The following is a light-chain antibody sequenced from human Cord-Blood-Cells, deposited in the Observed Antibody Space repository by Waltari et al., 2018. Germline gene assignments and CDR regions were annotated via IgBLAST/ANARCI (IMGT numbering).Light chain of an antibody. V-gene: IGKV3-15*01. CDR3: QQYKNWPRT. CDR1: QSVSSN. CDR2: GAS. J-gene: IGKJ1*01. Sequence: EIVLTQSPATLSVSPGERATLSCRASQSVSSNLAWYQQKPGQAPRHLIYGASTRATGIHARFSGSGSGTEFTLTISSLQSEDFAVYYCQQYKNWPRTFGQGTKVEIK.